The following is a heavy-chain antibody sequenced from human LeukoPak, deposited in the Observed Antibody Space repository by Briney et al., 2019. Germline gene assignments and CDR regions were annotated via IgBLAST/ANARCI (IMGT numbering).Heavy chain of an antibody. D-gene: IGHD4-23*01. CDR1: GFTFSSYA. J-gene: IGHJ4*02. Sequence: GGSLRLPCAASGFTFSSYAMSWVRQAPGKGLEWVSGISGSGGSTYYADSVEGRFTISRDNSKNTLYLQMNSLRAEETAVYYCAKGMTTVVTAPFDYWGQGTLVTVSS. CDR3: AKGMTTVVTAPFDY. CDR2: ISGSGGST. V-gene: IGHV3-23*01.